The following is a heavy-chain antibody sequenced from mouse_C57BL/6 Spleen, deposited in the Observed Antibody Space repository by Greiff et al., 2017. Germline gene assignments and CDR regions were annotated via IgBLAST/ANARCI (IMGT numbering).Heavy chain of an antibody. CDR2: INPNYGTT. CDR1: GYSFTDYY. J-gene: IGHJ4*01. V-gene: IGHV1-39*01. CDR3: ARSRVDYGSSSYYYAMDY. D-gene: IGHD1-1*01. Sequence: EVQLQQPGPELVKPGASVKISCKASGYSFTDYYMNWVKQSHGQSLEWIGVINPNYGTTSYNQKFKGKAPLTVDQSSSTAYMQLNSLTSEDSAVYYCARSRVDYGSSSYYYAMDYWGQGTSVTVSS.